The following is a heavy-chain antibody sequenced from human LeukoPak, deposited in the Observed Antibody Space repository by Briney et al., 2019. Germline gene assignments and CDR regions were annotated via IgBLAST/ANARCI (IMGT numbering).Heavy chain of an antibody. D-gene: IGHD6-6*01. J-gene: IGHJ4*02. CDR1: GGSISSYY. V-gene: IGHV4-4*07. CDR3: VRHSSSTGRFDY. CDR2: IYTSGST. Sequence: NPSETLSLTCTVSGGSISSYYWSWIRQPAGKGLEWIGRIYTSGSTNYNPSLKSRVTMSVDTSKNQFSLKLSSVTAADTAVYYCVRHSSSTGRFDYWGQGTLVTVSS.